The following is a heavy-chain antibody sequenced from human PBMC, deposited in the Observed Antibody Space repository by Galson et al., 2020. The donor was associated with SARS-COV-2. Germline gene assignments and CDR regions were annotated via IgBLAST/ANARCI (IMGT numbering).Heavy chain of an antibody. J-gene: IGHJ6*03. V-gene: IGHV1-8*01. D-gene: IGHD2-2*02. CDR2: MNPNSGNT. CDR1: GYTFTSYD. Sequence: ASVKVSCKASGYTFTSYDINWVRQATGQGLEWMGWMNPNSGNTSYAQKFQGRVTMTRNTSISTAYMELSSLRSEDTAVYYCAREPRFVYCSSTSCHRNYYYYYYMDVWGKGTTVTVS. CDR3: AREPRFVYCSSTSCHRNYYYYYYMDV.